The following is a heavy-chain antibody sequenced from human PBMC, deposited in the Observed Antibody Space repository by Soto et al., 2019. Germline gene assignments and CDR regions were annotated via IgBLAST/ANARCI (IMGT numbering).Heavy chain of an antibody. D-gene: IGHD3-3*01. J-gene: IGHJ4*02. Sequence: SETLSLTCAVYGGSFSGYYWSWIRQPPGKGLEWIGEINHSGSTNYNPSLKSRVTISVDTSKNQFSLKLSSVTAADTAVYYCAGASIFGVVLFDYWGQGTLVTVSS. CDR1: GGSFSGYY. CDR2: INHSGST. CDR3: AGASIFGVVLFDY. V-gene: IGHV4-34*01.